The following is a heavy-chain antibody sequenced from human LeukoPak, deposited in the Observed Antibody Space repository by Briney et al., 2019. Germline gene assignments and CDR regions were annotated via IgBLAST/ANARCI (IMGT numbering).Heavy chain of an antibody. V-gene: IGHV2-70*04. CDR2: IDWDDEK. CDR1: GFSLSTSGMR. J-gene: IGHJ4*02. Sequence: SGPTLVKPTQTLTLTCTFSGFSLSTSGMRVSWIRQPPGKALEWLARIDWDDEKFYSTSLKTRLTISKDTSKNQVVLTMTNMDPVDTATYHCARKSSGYYFDYWGQGTLVTVSS. CDR3: ARKSSGYYFDY. D-gene: IGHD3-22*01.